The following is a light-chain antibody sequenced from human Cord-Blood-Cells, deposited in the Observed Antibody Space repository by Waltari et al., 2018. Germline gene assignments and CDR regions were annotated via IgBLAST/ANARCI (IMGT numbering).Light chain of an antibody. CDR1: SGHSSYA. CDR2: LNSDGSH. Sequence: QLVLTQSPSASASLGASVKLTCTLSSGHSSYAIAWHQQQPEKGPRYLMKLNSDGSHSKGDWIPHRFSGSSSGAERYLTISSLQSEDEADYYCQTWGTGIQVFGGGTKLTVL. V-gene: IGLV4-69*01. J-gene: IGLJ3*02. CDR3: QTWGTGIQV.